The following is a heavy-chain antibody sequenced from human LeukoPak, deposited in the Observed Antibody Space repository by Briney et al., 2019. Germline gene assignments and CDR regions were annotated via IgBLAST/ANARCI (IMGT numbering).Heavy chain of an antibody. J-gene: IGHJ4*02. CDR2: IYYDGST. Sequence: PSETLSLACTVSGGSINSSTFYWGWIRQPPGKGLEWIGSIYYDGSTYYNPSLKSRVTISVDTSKNQFSLKLTSVTAADTAVYFCARRSGSGSDDGEDYFDYWGQGTLVTVSS. CDR3: ARRSGSGSDDGEDYFDY. CDR1: GGSINSSTFY. V-gene: IGHV4-39*01. D-gene: IGHD1-26*01.